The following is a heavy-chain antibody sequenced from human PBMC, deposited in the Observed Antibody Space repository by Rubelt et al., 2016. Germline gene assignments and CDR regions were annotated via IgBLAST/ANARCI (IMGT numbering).Heavy chain of an antibody. Sequence: QVQLVQSGAEVKKPGASVKVSCKASGYTFTSYDINWVRQATGQGLEWMGWMNPNSGNTGYSQKFQGRVTRSADTSTSTAYMELRSGRSDDTAVYYGARRYYYYMDVWGKGTTVTVSS. V-gene: IGHV1-8*01. J-gene: IGHJ6*03. CDR1: GYTFTSYD. CDR3: ARRYYYYMDV. CDR2: MNPNSGNT.